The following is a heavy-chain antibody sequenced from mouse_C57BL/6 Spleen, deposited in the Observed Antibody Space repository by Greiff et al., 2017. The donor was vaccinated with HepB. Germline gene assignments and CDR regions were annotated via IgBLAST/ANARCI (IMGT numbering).Heavy chain of an antibody. Sequence: EVQRVESGPGLVKPSQSLSLTCSVTGYSITSGYYWNWIRQFPGNKLEWMGYISYDGSNNYNPSLKNRISITRDTSKNQFFLKLNSVTTEDTATYYCARGGGRDWYFDVWGTGTTVTVSS. D-gene: IGHD3-3*01. CDR3: ARGGGRDWYFDV. J-gene: IGHJ1*03. V-gene: IGHV3-6*01. CDR1: GYSITSGYY. CDR2: ISYDGSN.